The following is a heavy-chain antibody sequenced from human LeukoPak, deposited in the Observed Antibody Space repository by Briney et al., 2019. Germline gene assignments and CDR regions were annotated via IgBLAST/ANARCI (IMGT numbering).Heavy chain of an antibody. CDR2: IYTSGST. V-gene: IGHV4-4*07. Sequence: SETLSPTCTVSGGSISNYYWSWIRQPAGKGLEWIGRIYTSGSTNYNSSLKSRVTMSVDTSKNQFSLKLSSVTAADTAVYYCARDQVYCSSTTCQYNWFDPWGQGTLVTVSS. CDR1: GGSISNYY. CDR3: ARDQVYCSSTTCQYNWFDP. J-gene: IGHJ5*02. D-gene: IGHD2-2*01.